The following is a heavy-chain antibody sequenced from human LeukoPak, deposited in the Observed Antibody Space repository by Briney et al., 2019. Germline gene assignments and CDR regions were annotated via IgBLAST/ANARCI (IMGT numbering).Heavy chain of an antibody. V-gene: IGHV4-4*07. CDR1: TGSISSYY. J-gene: IGHJ5*02. CDR3: ARGDIIRGDYNWFDP. CDR2: IYSSGST. D-gene: IGHD3-10*01. Sequence: PSETLSLTCTVSTGSISSYYCSWIRQPAGKGLEYIGRIYSSGSTNYSPSLKSRVTMSVDTSKHQFSLKLTSVTAADTAVYYCARGDIIRGDYNWFDPWGQGILVTVSS.